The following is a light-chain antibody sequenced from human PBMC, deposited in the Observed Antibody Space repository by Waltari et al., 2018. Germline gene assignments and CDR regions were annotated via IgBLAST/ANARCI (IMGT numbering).Light chain of an antibody. CDR2: EVT. Sequence: QSALTQPASVSGPPGQSITISCTGSSGAIGSFYLVSWYQQHPGRAPKLIIYEVTKRPSGVSNRFSASKSGNTASLTISGLQAEDEADYHCCSYAGSSTYSYVFGPGTKVSVL. V-gene: IGLV2-23*02. CDR3: CSYAGSSTYSYV. CDR1: SGAIGSFYL. J-gene: IGLJ1*01.